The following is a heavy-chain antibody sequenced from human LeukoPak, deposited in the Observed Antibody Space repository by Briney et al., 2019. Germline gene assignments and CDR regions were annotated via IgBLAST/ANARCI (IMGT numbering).Heavy chain of an antibody. Sequence: GGSLRLSCAASGFTFSSYSMNWVRQAPGKGLEWVSSISSSSSYIYYADSVKGRFTISRDNAKNSLYLQMNSLRAEDTAVYYCARDRGSNYYDSSGYYYFDDWGQGTLVTVSS. CDR3: ARDRGSNYYDSSGYYYFDD. J-gene: IGHJ4*02. CDR2: ISSSSSYI. CDR1: GFTFSSYS. V-gene: IGHV3-21*01. D-gene: IGHD3-22*01.